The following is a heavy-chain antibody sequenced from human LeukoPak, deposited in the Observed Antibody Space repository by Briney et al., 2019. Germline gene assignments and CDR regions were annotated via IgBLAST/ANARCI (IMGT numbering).Heavy chain of an antibody. Sequence: SETLSLTCTVSGGSISSYYWSWIRQPPGKGLEWIGYIYYSGSTNYNPSLKSRVTISVDKSKNQFSLKLSSVTAADTAVYYCASLVRGHFDYWGQGTLVTVSS. CDR1: GGSISSYY. D-gene: IGHD3-10*01. V-gene: IGHV4-59*12. CDR2: IYYSGST. J-gene: IGHJ4*02. CDR3: ASLVRGHFDY.